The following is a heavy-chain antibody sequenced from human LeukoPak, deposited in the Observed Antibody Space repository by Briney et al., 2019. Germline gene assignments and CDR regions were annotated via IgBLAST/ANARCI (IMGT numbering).Heavy chain of an antibody. J-gene: IGHJ4*02. V-gene: IGHV3-21*01. D-gene: IGHD4-17*01. Sequence: PGGSLRLSCAASGFTFSSYSMNWVRQAPGKGLEWVSSISSSCSYIYYADSVKGRFTISRDNSKNTLYLQMGSLRAEDMAVYYCARDSGDLTTVTTIEYYFDYWGQGTLVTVSS. CDR3: ARDSGDLTTVTTIEYYFDY. CDR2: ISSSCSYI. CDR1: GFTFSSYS.